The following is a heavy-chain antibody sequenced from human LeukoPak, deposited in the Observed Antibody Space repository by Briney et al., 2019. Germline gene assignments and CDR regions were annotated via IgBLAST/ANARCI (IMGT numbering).Heavy chain of an antibody. J-gene: IGHJ4*02. CDR1: GYSISSGYY. CDR2: IYHSGST. CDR3: ARGFYGSGSPSGIDN. V-gene: IGHV4-38-2*02. Sequence: SETLSLTCTVSGYSISSGYYWGWIRQPPGKGLEWIGTIYHSGSTYYNPSLKSRVTISVDTSKNQFSLKVSSVTAADTAVYFCARGFYGSGSPSGIDNWGQGTLVTVSS. D-gene: IGHD3-10*01.